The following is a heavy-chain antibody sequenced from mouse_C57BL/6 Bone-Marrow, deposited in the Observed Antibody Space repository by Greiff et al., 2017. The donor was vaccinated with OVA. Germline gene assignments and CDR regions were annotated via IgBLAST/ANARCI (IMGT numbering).Heavy chain of an antibody. V-gene: IGHV1-64*01. CDR3: ARERGNYYGPDYFDY. J-gene: IGHJ2*01. Sequence: QVQLQQPGAELVKPGASVKLSCKASGYTFTSYWMHWVKQRPGQGLEWIGMIHPNSGSTNYNQKFKGKATLTVDTSSSTAYMQLSSLTSEDSAVYYCARERGNYYGPDYFDYWGQGTTLTVSS. D-gene: IGHD1-1*01. CDR1: GYTFTSYW. CDR2: IHPNSGST.